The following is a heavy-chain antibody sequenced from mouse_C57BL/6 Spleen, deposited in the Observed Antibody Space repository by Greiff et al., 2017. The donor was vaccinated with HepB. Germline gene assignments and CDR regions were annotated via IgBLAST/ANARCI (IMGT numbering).Heavy chain of an antibody. CDR3: ARGGGLRAGPYAMDY. V-gene: IGHV1-26*01. D-gene: IGHD2-4*01. Sequence: VQLQQSGPELVKPGASVKISCKASGYTFTDYYMNWVKQSHGKSLEWIGDINPNNGGTSYNQKFKGKATLTVDKSSSTAYMELRSLTSEDSAVYYCARGGGLRAGPYAMDYWGQGTSVTVSS. J-gene: IGHJ4*01. CDR2: INPNNGGT. CDR1: GYTFTDYY.